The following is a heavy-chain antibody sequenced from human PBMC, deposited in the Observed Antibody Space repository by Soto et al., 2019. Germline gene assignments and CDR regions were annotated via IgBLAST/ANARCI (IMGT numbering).Heavy chain of an antibody. V-gene: IGHV1-2*04. D-gene: IGHD3-22*01. CDR3: ARVQVWLYYDSSGYRYYYYGRDV. Sequence: ASVKVSCKASGYTFTTYYMHWVRQAPGQGLEWMGWINPNSGGTNYAQKFKGWVTMTRDTSISTAYMELSRLRSDDTAMYYCARVQVWLYYDSSGYRYYYYGRDVWGQGTRVTV. J-gene: IGHJ6*02. CDR2: INPNSGGT. CDR1: GYTFTTYY.